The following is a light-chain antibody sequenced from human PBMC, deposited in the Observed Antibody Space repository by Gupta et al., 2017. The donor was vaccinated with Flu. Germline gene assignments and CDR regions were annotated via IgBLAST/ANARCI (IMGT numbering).Light chain of an antibody. CDR3: QQYSTYSFN. V-gene: IGKV1-5*03. CDR1: QSISHW. Sequence: DIQMTQSPSTLSASVGDGVTITCRASQSISHWLAWYQQKPGKAPKLLIYKASNLDSGVPSRFSGSGSGTDFSLTISSLQPDDFATYYCQQYSTYSFNFGPGTKVDIK. CDR2: KAS. J-gene: IGKJ3*01.